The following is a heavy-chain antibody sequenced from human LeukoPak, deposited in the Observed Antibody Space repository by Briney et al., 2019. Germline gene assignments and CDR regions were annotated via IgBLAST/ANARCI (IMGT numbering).Heavy chain of an antibody. D-gene: IGHD2-15*01. V-gene: IGHV3-21*01. Sequence: TGGSPRLSCADSQFTFNSYSMNWVRQAPGKGLEWVSSISSSSTYIYYADSVKGRFTISRDNTKKSLFLQMNSLRAEDTAVYYCARVEGHCSGGSCYNYYFDLWGRGTLVTVSS. J-gene: IGHJ2*01. CDR3: ARVEGHCSGGSCYNYYFDL. CDR1: QFTFNSYS. CDR2: ISSSSTYI.